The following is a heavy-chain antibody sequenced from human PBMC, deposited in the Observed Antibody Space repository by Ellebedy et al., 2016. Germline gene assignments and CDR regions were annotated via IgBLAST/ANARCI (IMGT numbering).Heavy chain of an antibody. J-gene: IGHJ3*01. V-gene: IGHV1-69*06. CDR3: ARPGGASARAIVDAFAF. Sequence: SVKVSXXASGDSFNSYAIAWVRQAPGQGLEWMGGIIPMFETPSYAQKFQGRVTITADKSTSTAYMELSSLTSDDTAMYYCARPGGASARAIVDAFAFWGQGTKITVS. D-gene: IGHD6-6*01. CDR1: GDSFNSYA. CDR2: IIPMFETP.